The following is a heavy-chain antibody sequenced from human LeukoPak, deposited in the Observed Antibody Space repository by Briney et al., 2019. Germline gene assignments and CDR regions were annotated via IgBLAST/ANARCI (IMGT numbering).Heavy chain of an antibody. D-gene: IGHD3-3*01. J-gene: IGHJ6*02. V-gene: IGHV3-23*01. CDR3: ARDLYYDFWSGTTQPYYGMDV. CDR2: ISGSGGST. CDR1: GFTFSSYA. Sequence: PGGSLRLSCAASGFTFSSYAMSWVRQAPGKGLEWVSAISGSGGSTYYADSVKGRFTISRDNSKNTLYLQMNSLRAEDTAVYYCARDLYYDFWSGTTQPYYGMDVWGQGATVTVSS.